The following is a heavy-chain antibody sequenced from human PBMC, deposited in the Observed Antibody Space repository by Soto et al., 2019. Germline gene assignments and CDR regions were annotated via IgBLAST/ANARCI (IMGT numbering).Heavy chain of an antibody. D-gene: IGHD2-2*01. Sequence: SSETLSLTCAVSGYSISSGYYWGWIRQPPGKGLEWIGTIYHSGSTFHNPSLKSRVTISVDTSKNQFSLKLRSVTAADTAVYYCAVGYCSSTTCSREYFQHWGKGTLVTVS. CDR2: IYHSGST. CDR1: GYSISSGYY. V-gene: IGHV4-38-2*01. J-gene: IGHJ1*01. CDR3: AVGYCSSTTCSREYFQH.